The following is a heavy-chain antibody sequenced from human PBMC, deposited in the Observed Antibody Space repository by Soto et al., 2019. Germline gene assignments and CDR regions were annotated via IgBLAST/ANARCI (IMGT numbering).Heavy chain of an antibody. CDR3: AKGNSIAAAADYYYYYYGMDV. D-gene: IGHD6-13*01. Sequence: SLRLSCAASGFTFDDYAMHWVRQAPGKGLEWVSGISWNSGSIGYADSVKGRFTISRDNAKNSLYLQMNSLRAEDTALYYCAKGNSIAAAADYYYYYYGMDVWGQGTTATVSS. CDR1: GFTFDDYA. CDR2: ISWNSGSI. V-gene: IGHV3-9*01. J-gene: IGHJ6*02.